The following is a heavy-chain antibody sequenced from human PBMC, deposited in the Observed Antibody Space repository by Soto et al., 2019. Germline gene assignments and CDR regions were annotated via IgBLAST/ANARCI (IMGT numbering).Heavy chain of an antibody. CDR1: GDSISSSY. Sequence: SETLSLTCSVSGDSISSSYWSWIRQHPGKGLEWIGSIYSSGTTFFNPSLRSRLTMSVDTSKNQFSLSLSSVTAADTAVYYCARDFTTYYHFASWGQGSLVTVSS. CDR3: ARDFTTYYHFAS. J-gene: IGHJ4*02. V-gene: IGHV4-59*06. D-gene: IGHD3-16*01. CDR2: IYSSGTT.